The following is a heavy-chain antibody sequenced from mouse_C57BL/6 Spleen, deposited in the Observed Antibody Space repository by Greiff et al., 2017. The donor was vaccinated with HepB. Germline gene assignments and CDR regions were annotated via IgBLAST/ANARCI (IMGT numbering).Heavy chain of an antibody. CDR1: GFNIKDYY. J-gene: IGHJ3*01. CDR2: IDPEDGDT. Sequence: VQLQQSGAELVRPGASVKLSCTASGFNIKDYYMHWVKQRPEQGLEWIGRIDPEDGDTEYAPKFQGKATMTADTSSNTAYLQLSSLTSEDTAVYYCTTTYGNYVAWFAYWGQGTLVTVSA. CDR3: TTTYGNYVAWFAY. D-gene: IGHD2-10*02. V-gene: IGHV14-1*01.